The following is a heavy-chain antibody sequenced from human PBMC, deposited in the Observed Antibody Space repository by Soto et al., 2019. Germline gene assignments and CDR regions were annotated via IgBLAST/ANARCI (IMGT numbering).Heavy chain of an antibody. CDR2: IYYSGST. V-gene: IGHV4-59*08. Sequence: SETLSLTCSVSGGSISSYYWSWIRQPPGKGLEWIGYIYYSGSTNYNPSLKSRVTISVDTSKNQFSLKLSSVTAADTAVYYCARHADDILTGYYRNEYSQHWGQGTLVTVSS. CDR3: ARHADDILTGYYRNEYSQH. CDR1: GGSISSYY. J-gene: IGHJ1*01. D-gene: IGHD3-9*01.